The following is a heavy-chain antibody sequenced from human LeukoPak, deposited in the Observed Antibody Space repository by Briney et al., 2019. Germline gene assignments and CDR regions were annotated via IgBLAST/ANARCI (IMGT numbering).Heavy chain of an antibody. CDR1: GFTFSNYW. J-gene: IGHJ6*02. Sequence: GGSLRLSCAASGFTFSNYWMHWVRQAPGKGLVWVSRINSDGSSTTYADSVKGRFTISRDNAKNTLYVQMNSLRAEDTAVYYCARVRSGSSAGNYGMDVWGQGTTVTVSS. V-gene: IGHV3-74*01. CDR2: INSDGSST. CDR3: ARVRSGSSAGNYGMDV. D-gene: IGHD1-26*01.